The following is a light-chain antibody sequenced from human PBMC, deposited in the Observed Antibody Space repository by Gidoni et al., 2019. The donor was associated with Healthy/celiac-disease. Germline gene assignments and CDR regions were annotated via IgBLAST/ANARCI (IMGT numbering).Light chain of an antibody. CDR2: LTSDGSH. CDR3: QTWGE. CDR1: SGHSSYA. J-gene: IGLJ2*01. Sequence: QLVLTKSPSAYASLGASVKLTCTLSSGHSSYAIAWHQQQPEKGPRYLMKLTSDGSHSKGDWIPDRFSGSSSGAERYLTISSRQSEDEADYYCQTWGEFGGGTKLTVL. V-gene: IGLV4-69*01.